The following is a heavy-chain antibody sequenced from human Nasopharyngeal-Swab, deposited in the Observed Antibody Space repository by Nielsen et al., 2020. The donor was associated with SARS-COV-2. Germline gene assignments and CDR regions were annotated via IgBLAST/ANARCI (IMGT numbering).Heavy chain of an antibody. V-gene: IGHV4-34*01. CDR3: ARGGYQLLLRNYYYGMGV. Sequence: SETLSLTCAVHVGSFSGYYWSWVRQPPGKGLEWIGEVDHTGRTNNNPSLQSRVTMSVDTSKNQFSLTLSSVTAADTAVYYCARGGYQLLLRNYYYGMGVWSQGTTVTVSS. J-gene: IGHJ6*02. CDR2: VDHTGRT. D-gene: IGHD2-15*01. CDR1: VGSFSGYY.